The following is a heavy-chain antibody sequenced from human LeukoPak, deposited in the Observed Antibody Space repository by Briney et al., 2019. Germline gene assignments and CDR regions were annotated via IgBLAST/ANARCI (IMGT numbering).Heavy chain of an antibody. J-gene: IGHJ5*02. Sequence: PWASVKVSCKASGYTFTSYGISWVRQAPGQELEWMGWISAYNGNTNYAQKLQGRVTTTTDTSTSTAYMELSSLRSEDTAVYYCARGRSSNWFDPWGQGTLVTVSS. V-gene: IGHV1-18*01. D-gene: IGHD1-26*01. CDR1: GYTFTSYG. CDR2: ISAYNGNT. CDR3: ARGRSSNWFDP.